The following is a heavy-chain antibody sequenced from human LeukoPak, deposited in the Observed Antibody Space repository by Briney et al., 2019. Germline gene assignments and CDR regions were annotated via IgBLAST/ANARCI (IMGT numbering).Heavy chain of an antibody. CDR1: RGSFSGYS. CDR2: INPGETT. V-gene: IGHV4-34*01. Sequence: SETLSLTCVVSRGSFSGYSWTWVRQAPGKGLEWIGFINPGETTNYNPSLKSRVTISVDTSKNQFSLKLSSVTAADTAVYYCARHPGAITIFGVVSPKGYYYMDVWGKGTTVTVSS. D-gene: IGHD3-3*01. CDR3: ARHPGAITIFGVVSPKGYYYMDV. J-gene: IGHJ6*03.